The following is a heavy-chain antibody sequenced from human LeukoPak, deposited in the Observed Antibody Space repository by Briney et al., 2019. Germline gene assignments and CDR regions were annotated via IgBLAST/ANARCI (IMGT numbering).Heavy chain of an antibody. D-gene: IGHD4/OR15-4a*01. CDR3: ACTHDYRFDY. CDR2: ISYDGSNK. Sequence: PGRSLRLSCAASGFTFSSYGMHWVRQAPGKGLEWVAVISYDGSNKYYADSVKGRFTISRDNSKNTLYLQMNSLRAEDTAVYYCACTHDYRFDYWGQGTLVTVSS. CDR1: GFTFSSYG. J-gene: IGHJ4*02. V-gene: IGHV3-30*03.